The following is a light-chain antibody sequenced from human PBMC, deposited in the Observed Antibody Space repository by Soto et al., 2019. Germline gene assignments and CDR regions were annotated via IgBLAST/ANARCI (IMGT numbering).Light chain of an antibody. CDR1: QGISSY. Sequence: DIQLTQSPSFLSASVGDRVTITCRASQGISSYLAWYQQKPGKTPKLLIFAASTLQSGVPSRFSGSGSGTEFTLTISSLQPEDFATYYCQQLNSYPITFGQGTRLDIK. J-gene: IGKJ5*01. V-gene: IGKV1-9*01. CDR3: QQLNSYPIT. CDR2: AAS.